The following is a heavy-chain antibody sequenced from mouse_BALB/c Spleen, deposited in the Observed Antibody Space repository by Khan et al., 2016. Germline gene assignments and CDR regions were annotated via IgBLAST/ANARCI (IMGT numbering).Heavy chain of an antibody. CDR3: ARYGTGTWFAY. V-gene: IGHV9-3*02. Sequence: QFQLVQSGPELKKPGETVKLSCKASGYTFTNYGMTWVKQAPGKGLKWMGWINTNTGEPTYAEEFKGRFAFSLETSARPAYLQINNLKNEDTATYFCARYGTGTWFAYWGQGTLVTVSA. CDR2: INTNTGEP. D-gene: IGHD2-1*01. J-gene: IGHJ3*01. CDR1: GYTFTNYG.